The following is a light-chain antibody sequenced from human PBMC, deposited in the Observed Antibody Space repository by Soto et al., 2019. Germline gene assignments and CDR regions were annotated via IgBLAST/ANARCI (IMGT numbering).Light chain of an antibody. J-gene: IGLJ1*01. V-gene: IGLV2-23*01. CDR1: SSDVGSYNL. Sequence: QSVLTQPASVSGSPGQSITISCTGTSSDVGSYNLVSWYQQHQGKAPKLMIYEGSKRPSGVSNRFSGSTSGNTASLTISLLQAEDEADYYCCSYAGSSTPYVFGTGTKVTVL. CDR2: EGS. CDR3: CSYAGSSTPYV.